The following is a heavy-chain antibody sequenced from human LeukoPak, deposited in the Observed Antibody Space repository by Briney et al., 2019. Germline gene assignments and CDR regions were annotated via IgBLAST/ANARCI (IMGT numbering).Heavy chain of an antibody. D-gene: IGHD6-13*01. CDR1: GFTFSSYG. CDR2: ISCDGSNK. V-gene: IGHV3-30*18. CDR3: AKGLYSSSWYDVSGTTDY. Sequence: PGGSLRLSCAASGFTFSSYGMHWVRQAPGKGLEWVAVISCDGSNKYYADSVKGRFTISRDNSKNTLYLQMNSLRAEDTAVYYCAKGLYSSSWYDVSGTTDYWGQGTLATVSS. J-gene: IGHJ4*02.